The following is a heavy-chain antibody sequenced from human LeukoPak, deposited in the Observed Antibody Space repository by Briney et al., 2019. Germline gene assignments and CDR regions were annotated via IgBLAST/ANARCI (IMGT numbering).Heavy chain of an antibody. V-gene: IGHV3-33*06. Sequence: TGGSLRLSCAASGFTFSSYGMHWVRQAPGKGLEWVAVIWYDGSNKYYADSVKGRFTISRDNSKNTLYLQMDSLRAEDTAVYYCAKVSVAGAVIDAFDIWGQGTMVTVSS. CDR1: GFTFSSYG. J-gene: IGHJ3*02. D-gene: IGHD6-19*01. CDR2: IWYDGSNK. CDR3: AKVSVAGAVIDAFDI.